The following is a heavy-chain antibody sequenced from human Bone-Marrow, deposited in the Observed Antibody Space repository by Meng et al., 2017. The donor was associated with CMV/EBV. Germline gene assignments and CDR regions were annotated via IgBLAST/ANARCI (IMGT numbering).Heavy chain of an antibody. J-gene: IGHJ4*02. Sequence: GGSLRLSCAASGFTFSSYGMHWVRQAPGKGLEWVSSISSSSSYIYYADSVKGRFTISRDNAKNSLYLQMNSLRAEDTAVYYCARGHYGGAYYFDYWGQGQLVTGAS. CDR1: GFTFSSYG. CDR3: ARGHYGGAYYFDY. CDR2: ISSSSSYI. V-gene: IGHV3-21*01. D-gene: IGHD4-23*01.